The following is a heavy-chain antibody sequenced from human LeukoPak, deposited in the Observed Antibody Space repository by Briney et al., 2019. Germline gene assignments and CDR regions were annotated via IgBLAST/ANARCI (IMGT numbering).Heavy chain of an antibody. V-gene: IGHV4-38-2*02. CDR2: ISHSGST. Sequence: PETLSLTCAVSDYSISSGFYWGWIRQPPGKGLEWIGSISHSGSTYYNPSLKSRVTISVDTSNNPFSLNLWSVTAADTAVYYCARDLSGGTHDYWGQGTLVTVSS. D-gene: IGHD1-26*01. CDR3: ARDLSGGTHDY. J-gene: IGHJ4*02. CDR1: DYSISSGFY.